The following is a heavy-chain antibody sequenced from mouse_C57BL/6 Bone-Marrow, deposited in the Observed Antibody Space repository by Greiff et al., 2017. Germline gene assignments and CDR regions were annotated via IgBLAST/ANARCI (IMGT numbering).Heavy chain of an antibody. CDR3: AREGNYFDY. J-gene: IGHJ2*01. CDR1: GYSFTSYY. Sequence: VHLVESGPELVKPGASVKISCKASGYSFTSYYIHWVKQRPGQGLEWIGWIYPGSGNTKYNEKFKGKATLTADTSSSTAYMQLSSLTSEDSAVYYCAREGNYFDYWGQGTTLTVSS. CDR2: IYPGSGNT. V-gene: IGHV1-66*01.